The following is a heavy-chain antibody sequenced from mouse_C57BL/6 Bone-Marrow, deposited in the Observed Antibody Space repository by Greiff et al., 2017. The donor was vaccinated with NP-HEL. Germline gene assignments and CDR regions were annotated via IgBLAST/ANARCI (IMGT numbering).Heavy chain of an antibody. Sequence: DVMLVESGGDLVKPGGSLKLSCAASGFTFSSYGMSWVRQTPDKRLEWVATISSGGSYTYYPDSVKGRFTISRDNAKNTLYLQMSSLKSEDTAMYYCARHVHYYGSSRAWFAYWGQGTLVTVSA. CDR2: ISSGGSYT. V-gene: IGHV5-6*02. J-gene: IGHJ3*01. D-gene: IGHD1-1*01. CDR3: ARHVHYYGSSRAWFAY. CDR1: GFTFSSYG.